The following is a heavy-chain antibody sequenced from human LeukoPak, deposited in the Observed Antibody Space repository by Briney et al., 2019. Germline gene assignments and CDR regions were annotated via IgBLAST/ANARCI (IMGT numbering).Heavy chain of an antibody. CDR1: GFTFSNYA. J-gene: IGHJ4*02. D-gene: IGHD3-10*01. Sequence: GGSLRLSCAASGFTFSNYAIHWVRQAPGKGLEWVAVISSGGSDRFYTDSVKGRFTVSSDNSKNTLYLQMSSLRVEDTAVYYCARDCCGEWYFFDSWGQGTLITVSS. CDR2: ISSGGSDR. V-gene: IGHV3-30-3*01. CDR3: ARDCCGEWYFFDS.